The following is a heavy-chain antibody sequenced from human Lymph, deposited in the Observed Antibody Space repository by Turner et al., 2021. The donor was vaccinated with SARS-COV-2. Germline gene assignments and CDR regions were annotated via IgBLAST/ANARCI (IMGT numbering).Heavy chain of an antibody. CDR3: ARMGSSSWYFDY. CDR2: IKQDGSGK. D-gene: IGHD1-26*01. CDR1: GFTFSYYW. Sequence: EVQLVESGRGLVQPGGFLRLYCAASGFTFSYYWMSWVPQAPGKGLEWVTNIKQDGSGKDYVDSVKGRFTIARDNAKNSLFLQMNSLRAEDTAVYYCARMGSSSWYFDYWGQGTLVTVSS. V-gene: IGHV3-7*01. J-gene: IGHJ4*02.